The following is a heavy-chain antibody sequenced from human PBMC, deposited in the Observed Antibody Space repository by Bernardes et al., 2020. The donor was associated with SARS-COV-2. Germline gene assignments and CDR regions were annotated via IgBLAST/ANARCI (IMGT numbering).Heavy chain of an antibody. CDR2: ISGSGGST. V-gene: IGHV3-23*01. CDR1: GFTFSSYA. D-gene: IGHD2-21*02. Sequence: GGSLRLSCAASGFTFSSYAMSWVRQAPGKGLEWVSAISGSGGSTYYADSVKGRFTISRDNSKNTLYLQMNSLRAEDTAVYYCAKEGDIVVVTAGQAPNFDYWGQGTLVTVSS. J-gene: IGHJ4*02. CDR3: AKEGDIVVVTAGQAPNFDY.